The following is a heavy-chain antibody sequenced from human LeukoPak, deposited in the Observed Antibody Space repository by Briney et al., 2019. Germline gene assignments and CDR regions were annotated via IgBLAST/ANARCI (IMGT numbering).Heavy chain of an antibody. Sequence: SETLSLTCTVSGYSISGGYYWGWIRQPPGKGLEWIGTIYHSGNTYYNPSLKSRVTISIDTSKNQFSLKLSSVTAADTAVYYCATSGWYLLPGVYWGQGTLVTVSS. CDR1: GYSISGGYY. D-gene: IGHD6-19*01. CDR2: IYHSGNT. J-gene: IGHJ4*02. V-gene: IGHV4-38-2*02. CDR3: ATSGWYLLPGVY.